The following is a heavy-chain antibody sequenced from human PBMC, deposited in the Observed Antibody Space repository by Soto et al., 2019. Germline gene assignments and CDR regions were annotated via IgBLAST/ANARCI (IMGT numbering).Heavy chain of an antibody. CDR2: IDNSGGST. D-gene: IGHD2-2*01. V-gene: IGHV3-23*01. J-gene: IGHJ4*02. CDR1: GFSFSNSA. Sequence: GALRLSCAASGFSFSNSAMAWVRQAPGKGLEWVSTIDNSGGSTYYPDSVKGRFTISRDNSRSTLYLQMSSLRAEDTALYYGTKEYYQQIFDYWGQGTPVTVSS. CDR3: TKEYYQQIFDY.